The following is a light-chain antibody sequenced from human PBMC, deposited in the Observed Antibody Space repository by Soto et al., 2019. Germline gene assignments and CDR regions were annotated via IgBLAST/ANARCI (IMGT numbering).Light chain of an antibody. Sequence: DVKMSQSPSTLSAYVRDRVTITCRASQNINTWLAWYQQKPGKGPTLLIYRASRLESGVPSRFSGSGSATEYALIISSLQPADFATYYCQQYETYSWTFGQGTKVAI. CDR2: RAS. CDR1: QNINTW. V-gene: IGKV1-5*03. CDR3: QQYETYSWT. J-gene: IGKJ1*01.